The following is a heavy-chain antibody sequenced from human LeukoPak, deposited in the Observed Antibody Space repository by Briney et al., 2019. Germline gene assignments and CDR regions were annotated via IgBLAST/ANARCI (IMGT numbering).Heavy chain of an antibody. D-gene: IGHD1-26*01. V-gene: IGHV3-21*01. CDR3: ARLPPDPSGVIVGEALDL. Sequence: GGSLRLSCAASGFTFSSYSMSWVRQAPGKGLEWVSSINSSGTYVYYADSVKGRFTISRDNAENTLYLQMNSLRADDTAVYYCARLPPDPSGVIVGEALDLWGQGTLVTVSS. CDR1: GFTFSSYS. CDR2: INSSGTYV. J-gene: IGHJ4*02.